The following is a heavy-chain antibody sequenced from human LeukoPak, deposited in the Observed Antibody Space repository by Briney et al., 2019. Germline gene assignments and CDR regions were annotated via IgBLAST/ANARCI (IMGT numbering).Heavy chain of an antibody. V-gene: IGHV1-3*03. CDR1: GYTFTSYA. D-gene: IGHD6-13*01. J-gene: IGHJ4*02. Sequence: GASVKVSCKSSGYTFTSYAMHWVRQAPGERLEWMGWINAGNGNTKYSQEFQGRVTITRDTSASTAYMELSSLRSEDMAVYYCATTIGYSSSWYFDYWGQGTLVTVSS. CDR2: INAGNGNT. CDR3: ATTIGYSSSWYFDY.